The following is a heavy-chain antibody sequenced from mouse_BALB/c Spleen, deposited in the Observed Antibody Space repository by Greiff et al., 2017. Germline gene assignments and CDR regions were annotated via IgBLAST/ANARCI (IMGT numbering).Heavy chain of an antibody. J-gene: IGHJ3*01. D-gene: IGHD3-3*01. CDR1: GFNIKDTY. CDR3: ARLGIGFAY. V-gene: IGHV14-3*02. CDR2: IDPANGNT. Sequence: EVKLLESGAELVKPGASVKLSCTASGFNIKDTYMHWVKQRPEQGLEWIGRIDPANGNTKYDPKFQGKATITADTSSNTAYLQLSSLTSEDTAVYYCARLGIGFAYWGQGTLVTVSA.